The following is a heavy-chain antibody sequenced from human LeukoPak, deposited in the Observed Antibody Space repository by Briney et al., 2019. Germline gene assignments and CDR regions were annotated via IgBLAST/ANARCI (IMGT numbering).Heavy chain of an antibody. V-gene: IGHV1-3*03. J-gene: IGHJ6*03. CDR2: INAGNGNT. CDR1: GYTFTSYA. D-gene: IGHD6-13*01. CDR3: ARDRDSSSWDGDYYYYMDV. Sequence: GASVKVSCKASGYTFTSYAMHWVRQAPGQRLEWMGWINAGNGNTKYSQEFQGRVTITRDTSASTAYMELSSLRSEDMAVYYCARDRDSSSWDGDYYYYMDVWGKGTTVTVSS.